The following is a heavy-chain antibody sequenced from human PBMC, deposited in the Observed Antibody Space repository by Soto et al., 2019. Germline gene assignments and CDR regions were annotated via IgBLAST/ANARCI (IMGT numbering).Heavy chain of an antibody. J-gene: IGHJ6*02. CDR2: ISGYNGDT. V-gene: IGHV1-18*01. D-gene: IGHD2-8*01. Sequence: ASVKVSCKASGYTFTRYGISWVRQAPGQGLERMGWISGYNGDTNYAQKFQGRVSMTLDTSTGTAYMELRSLTSDDTAIYYCAKNGQPPYYYYGLDVWGQGTKVTVSS. CDR3: AKNGQPPYYYYGLDV. CDR1: GYTFTRYG.